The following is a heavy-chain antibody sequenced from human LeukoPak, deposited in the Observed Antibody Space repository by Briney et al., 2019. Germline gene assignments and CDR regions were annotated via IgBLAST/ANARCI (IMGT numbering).Heavy chain of an antibody. V-gene: IGHV1-69*13. J-gene: IGHJ4*02. CDR2: IIPIFGTA. D-gene: IGHD6-19*01. Sequence: SVKVSCKASGGTFSSYAISWVRQAPGQGLEWMGGIIPIFGTANYAQKFQGRVTITADESTSTAYMELSSLRSEDTAVYYCARGLEQWLVLGTFDYWGQGTLVTVSS. CDR1: GGTFSSYA. CDR3: ARGLEQWLVLGTFDY.